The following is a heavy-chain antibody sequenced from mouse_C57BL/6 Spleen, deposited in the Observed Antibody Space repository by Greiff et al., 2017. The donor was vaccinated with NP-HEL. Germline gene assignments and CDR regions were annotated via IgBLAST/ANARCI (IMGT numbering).Heavy chain of an antibody. J-gene: IGHJ4*01. CDR3: ARTGAYCYDSLAMDY. CDR1: GYTFTSYG. V-gene: IGHV1-81*01. D-gene: IGHD2-12*01. Sequence: VQLQQSGAELARPGASVKLSCKASGYTFTSYGISWVKQRTGQGLEWIGEIYPRSGNTYYNEKFKGKATLTADKSSSTAYMELRSLTSEDSAVYFCARTGAYCYDSLAMDYWGQGTSVTVSS. CDR2: IYPRSGNT.